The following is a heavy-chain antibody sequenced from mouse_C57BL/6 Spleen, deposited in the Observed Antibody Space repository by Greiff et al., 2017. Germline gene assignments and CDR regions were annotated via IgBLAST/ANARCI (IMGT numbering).Heavy chain of an antibody. CDR2: FHPYNDDT. D-gene: IGHD2-12*01. CDR1: GYTFTTYP. Sequence: QVQLKESGAELVKPGASVKMSCKASGYTFTTYPIEWMKQNHGKSLEWIGNFHPYNDDTKYNEKFKGKATLTVEKSSSTVYLELSRLTSDDSAVYYCARPSYDGDYYAMDYWGQGTSVTVSS. CDR3: ARPSYDGDYYAMDY. V-gene: IGHV1-47*01. J-gene: IGHJ4*01.